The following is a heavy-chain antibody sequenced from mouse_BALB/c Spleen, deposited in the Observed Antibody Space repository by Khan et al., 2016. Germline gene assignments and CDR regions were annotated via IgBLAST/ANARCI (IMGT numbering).Heavy chain of an antibody. D-gene: IGHD2-1*01. CDR3: VRQHLLWYFDV. Sequence: EVQLVESGGGLVQPKGSLKLSCAASGFTFNTYAMDWVRQAPGKGLEWVARIRTKSNNLSTYYADSVKDRFTISRDDSQSMLYLQMNNLKTEDSAMYYCVRQHLLWYFDVWGAGTTVTVSS. CDR1: GFTFNTYA. V-gene: IGHV10-1*02. J-gene: IGHJ1*01. CDR2: IRTKSNNLST.